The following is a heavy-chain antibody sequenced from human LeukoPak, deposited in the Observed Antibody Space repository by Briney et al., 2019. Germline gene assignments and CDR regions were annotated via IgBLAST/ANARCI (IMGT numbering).Heavy chain of an antibody. D-gene: IGHD6-13*01. Sequence: KPSETLSLTCTVSGASISSYYWSWIRQPPGKGLEWIGYIYYSGSTNYNPSLKSRVTISVDTSKNQFSLKLSSVTAADTAVYYCARHYSSSSFAFDIWGQGTMITVSS. CDR3: ARHYSSSSFAFDI. V-gene: IGHV4-59*01. CDR2: IYYSGST. J-gene: IGHJ3*02. CDR1: GASISSYY.